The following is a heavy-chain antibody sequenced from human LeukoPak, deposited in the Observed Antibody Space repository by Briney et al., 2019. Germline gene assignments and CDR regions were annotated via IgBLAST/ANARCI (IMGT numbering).Heavy chain of an antibody. Sequence: PGGSLRLSCAASGFTFSSYGMPWVRQAPGKGLEWVAFIRYDGSNKYYADSVKGRFTISRDNSKNTLYLQMNSLRAEDTAIYYCAKGRGYCTGGSCYSDYWGQGTLVTVSS. V-gene: IGHV3-30*02. D-gene: IGHD2-15*01. J-gene: IGHJ4*02. CDR3: AKGRGYCTGGSCYSDY. CDR1: GFTFSSYG. CDR2: IRYDGSNK.